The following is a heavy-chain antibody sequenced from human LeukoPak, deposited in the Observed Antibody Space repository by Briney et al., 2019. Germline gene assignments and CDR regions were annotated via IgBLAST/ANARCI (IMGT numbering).Heavy chain of an antibody. Sequence: SETLSLTCAVYGVSFSGYYWSWIRQPPGKGVEWIGEINHSGSTNYNPSLKSRVTISVDTSKNQFSLKLSSVTAADTAVYYCASLEYSSPSWPNAFDIWGQGTMVTVSS. CDR2: INHSGST. CDR3: ASLEYSSPSWPNAFDI. CDR1: GVSFSGYY. J-gene: IGHJ3*02. V-gene: IGHV4-34*01. D-gene: IGHD6-6*01.